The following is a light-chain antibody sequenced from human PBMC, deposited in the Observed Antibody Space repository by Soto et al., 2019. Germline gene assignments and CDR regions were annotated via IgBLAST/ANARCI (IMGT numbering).Light chain of an antibody. V-gene: IGKV3-15*01. CDR3: QQYNNWPPIT. CDR2: DAS. J-gene: IGKJ5*01. Sequence: EIVLTQSAATLSLSPGERATLSCRASQSVSSYLAWYQQKPGQAPRLLIYDASTRATGIPARFSGSGSGTEFTLTISSLQSEDSAVYYCQQYNNWPPITFGQGTRLEIK. CDR1: QSVSSY.